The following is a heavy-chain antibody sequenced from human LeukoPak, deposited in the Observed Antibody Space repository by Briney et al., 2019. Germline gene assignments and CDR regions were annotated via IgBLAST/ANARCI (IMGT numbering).Heavy chain of an antibody. CDR3: TTGGDVIVAGTRAFDI. CDR2: IKSAIDGGAT. J-gene: IGHJ3*02. CDR1: GFTFSSTW. Sequence: PGGSLRLSCAASGFTFSSTWMNWVRQAPGKGLEWVGRIKSAIDGGATDYAAPVQGRFTISRDDPQATLYLQMNGLRTEDTAVYYCTTGGDVIVAGTRAFDIWGQGTMVTVSS. V-gene: IGHV3-15*07. D-gene: IGHD5-12*01.